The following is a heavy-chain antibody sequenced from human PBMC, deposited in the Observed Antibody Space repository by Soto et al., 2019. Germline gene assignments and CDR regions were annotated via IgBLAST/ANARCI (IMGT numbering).Heavy chain of an antibody. J-gene: IGHJ6*02. CDR2: IKQDGSEK. CDR3: ARDTARYFGSGGMDV. D-gene: IGHD3-9*01. Sequence: PGGSLRLSCAASGFTSSSYWMSWGRQAPGKGLEWVANIKQDGSEKYYVDSVKGRFTISRDNAKNSLYLQMNSLRAEDTAVYYCARDTARYFGSGGMDVWGQGTTVTVSS. CDR1: GFTSSSYW. V-gene: IGHV3-7*03.